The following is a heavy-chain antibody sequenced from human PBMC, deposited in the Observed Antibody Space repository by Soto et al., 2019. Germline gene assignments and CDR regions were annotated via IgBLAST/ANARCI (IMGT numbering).Heavy chain of an antibody. D-gene: IGHD2-8*01. CDR1: GGSFSGYY. V-gene: IGHV4-34*01. CDR2: INHSGST. CDR3: ARANHYNWFDP. Sequence: PSETLSLTCAVYGGSFSGYYWSWIRQPPGKGLEWIGEINHSGSTNYNPSLKSRVTISVDTSKNQFSLKLSSVTAADTAVYYCARANHYNWFDPWGQGTLVTVSS. J-gene: IGHJ5*02.